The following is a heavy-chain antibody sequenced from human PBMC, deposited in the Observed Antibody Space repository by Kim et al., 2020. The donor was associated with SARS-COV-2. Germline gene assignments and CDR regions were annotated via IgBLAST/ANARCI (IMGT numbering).Heavy chain of an antibody. V-gene: IGHV4-59*01. D-gene: IGHD3-10*01. CDR2: GSP. CDR3: ARDFGFERGMDV. J-gene: IGHJ6*02. Sequence: GSPTHTPSLKSLVPISVDTSKNQFSLKLSSVTAADTAVYYCARDFGFERGMDVWGQGTTVTVSS.